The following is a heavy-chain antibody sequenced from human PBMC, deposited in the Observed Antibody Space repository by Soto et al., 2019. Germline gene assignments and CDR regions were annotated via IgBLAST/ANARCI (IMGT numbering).Heavy chain of an antibody. J-gene: IGHJ1*01. Sequence: PSETLSLTCTVSGDSVGSGTYYWSWIRQSPGKGLEWIGFIYYTGSTSYNPSLKSRVTIPVDTSKNQFSLKLSSVTAADTAVHYCARHDQIGMATNFTTIRAEYFQHWGQGTLVTVSS. CDR3: ARHDQIGMATNFTTIRAEYFQH. D-gene: IGHD5-12*01. CDR1: GDSVGSGTYY. V-gene: IGHV4-61*01. CDR2: IYYTGST.